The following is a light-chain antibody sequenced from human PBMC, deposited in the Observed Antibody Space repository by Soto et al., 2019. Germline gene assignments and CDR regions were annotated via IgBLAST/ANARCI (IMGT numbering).Light chain of an antibody. J-gene: IGKJ5*01. CDR2: DTS. V-gene: IGKV1-33*01. CDR3: QQFDTLPIT. CDR1: HDISDH. Sequence: DIQMTQSPSSLSAAVGDRVTVTCQATHDISDHLNWYQQKPGKAPKLLIYDTSNLETGVPSRFSGSGSGTDFTFTISSLQPEDIATYYCQQFDTLPITFGQGTRLEIK.